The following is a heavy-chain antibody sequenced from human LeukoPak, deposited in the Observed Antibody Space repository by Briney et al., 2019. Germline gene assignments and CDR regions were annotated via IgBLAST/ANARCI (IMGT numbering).Heavy chain of an antibody. D-gene: IGHD5-18*01. V-gene: IGHV1-8*03. CDR2: MNPNSGNT. CDR1: GYTFTSYD. Sequence: GASVKVSCKASGYTFTSYDINWVRQATGQGLEWMGWMNPNSGNTGYAQKFQGRVTITRNTSISTAYMELSSLRSEDTAVCYCARVGGSLYSYGYPPAYYYYYMDVWGKGTTVTVSS. J-gene: IGHJ6*03. CDR3: ARVGGSLYSYGYPPAYYYYYMDV.